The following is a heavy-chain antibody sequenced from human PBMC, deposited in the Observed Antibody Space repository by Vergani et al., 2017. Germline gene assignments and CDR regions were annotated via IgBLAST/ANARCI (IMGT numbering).Heavy chain of an antibody. CDR3: ARGDYVILTGYRY. V-gene: IGHV1-46*03. CDR2: INPSGGHT. J-gene: IGHJ4*02. CDR1: GYTFSNYY. D-gene: IGHD3-9*01. Sequence: QVQVVQSGAEVKKSGASVKVSCKTSGYTFSNYYMHWVRQAPGQGLEWMGIINPSGGHTNYAQKFQGRVTMTRDTSTSTVYIELSSLRSEDTAIYYCARGDYVILTGYRYWGQGTLGTVSA.